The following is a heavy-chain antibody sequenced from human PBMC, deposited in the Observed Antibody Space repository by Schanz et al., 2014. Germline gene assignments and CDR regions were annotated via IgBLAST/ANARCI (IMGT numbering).Heavy chain of an antibody. Sequence: EVQLVESGGGLVQPGGSLRLSCAASGFTFSGYSMNWVRQAPGKGLEWVAYISSSSSTIHYADSVKGRFTISRDNSKNTLYLQMNSLRAEDTAVYYCAKDAENTAMITDYFDYWGQGTLVNVSS. D-gene: IGHD5-18*01. J-gene: IGHJ4*02. CDR3: AKDAENTAMITDYFDY. CDR2: ISSSSSTI. V-gene: IGHV3-48*01. CDR1: GFTFSGYS.